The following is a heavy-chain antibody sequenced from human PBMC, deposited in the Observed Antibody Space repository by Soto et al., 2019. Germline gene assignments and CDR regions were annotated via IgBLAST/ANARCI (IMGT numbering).Heavy chain of an antibody. CDR2: IIPVFGSP. D-gene: IGHD1-26*01. V-gene: IGHV1-69*06. Sequence: VQLVQSGAEVKKPGSSVRVSCETSGDTFSSHTINWLRQAPGQGLEWMGGIIPVFGSPNYAEKFQGRVTISADTSTNKAYMELRSLTSDDAAVYFCAREISGTNNWFDPWGQGTLVTVSS. CDR1: GDTFSSHT. J-gene: IGHJ5*02. CDR3: AREISGTNNWFDP.